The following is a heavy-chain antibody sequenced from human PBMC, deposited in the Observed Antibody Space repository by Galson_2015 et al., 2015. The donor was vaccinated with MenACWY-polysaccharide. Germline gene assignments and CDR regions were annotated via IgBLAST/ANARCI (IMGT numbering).Heavy chain of an antibody. CDR3: AKDAWYEGPTSRFDI. CDR2: VSGRGDTT. CDR1: GFTFSNYA. D-gene: IGHD1-26*01. J-gene: IGHJ3*02. Sequence: SLRLSCAASGFTFSNYAISWLRQAPGKGLEWVSAVSGRGDTTYYADSVKGRFTISRDNSRDMLWLQMNSLIAEDTAVYFCAKDAWYEGPTSRFDIWGQGTMVTVSS. V-gene: IGHV3-23*01.